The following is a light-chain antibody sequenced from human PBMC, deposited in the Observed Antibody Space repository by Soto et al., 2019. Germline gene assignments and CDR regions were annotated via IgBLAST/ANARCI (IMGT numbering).Light chain of an antibody. CDR3: QHYCSSPPT. V-gene: IGKV3-20*01. J-gene: IGKJ1*01. CDR2: GAS. Sequence: EIVLTQSPGTLSLSPGERATLSCRASQSVSTNYLAWYQRKPGQAPRLLIYGASSRATGIPDRFSGSGSGTAFSLTITRLEPEDFSVYYCQHYCSSPPTFGQGTNVQIK. CDR1: QSVSTNY.